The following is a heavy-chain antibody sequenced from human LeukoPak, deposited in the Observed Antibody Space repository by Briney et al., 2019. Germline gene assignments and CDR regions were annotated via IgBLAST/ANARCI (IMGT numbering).Heavy chain of an antibody. V-gene: IGHV3-48*02. J-gene: IGHJ3*02. Sequence: GGSLRLSCAASGFTFSSYSMNWVRQAPGKGLEWVSYISSSSSTIYYADSVKGRFTISRDNAKNSLYLQMNSLRDEDTAVYYCARPPYYYDSNDASDIWGQGTMVTVSS. CDR2: ISSSSSTI. CDR1: GFTFSSYS. D-gene: IGHD3-22*01. CDR3: ARPPYYYDSNDASDI.